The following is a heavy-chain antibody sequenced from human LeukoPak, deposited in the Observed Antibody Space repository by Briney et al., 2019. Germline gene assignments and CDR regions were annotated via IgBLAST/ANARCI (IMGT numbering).Heavy chain of an antibody. V-gene: IGHV3-21*01. CDR3: ARGESAYYPIDY. J-gene: IGHJ4*02. D-gene: IGHD3-3*01. CDR2: ISSGSSYI. Sequence: PGGSLRLSCAASGFTFSNYIMNWVRQAPGKGLEWVSPISSGSSYIYYAYSVKGRFTISRDNAKNSLYLQMNSLRAEDTAVYYCARGESAYYPIDYWGQGTLVTVSS. CDR1: GFTFSNYI.